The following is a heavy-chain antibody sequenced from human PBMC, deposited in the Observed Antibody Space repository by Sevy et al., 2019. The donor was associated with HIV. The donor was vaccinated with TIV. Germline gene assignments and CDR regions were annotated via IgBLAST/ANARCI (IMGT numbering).Heavy chain of an antibody. CDR1: GGSITSLY. Sequence: SETLSLTCTVSGGSITSLYWNWIRQPPGKGLEWIANIYYNGHINYNPSLRSWVTLSLDTSKNQFSLRLSSVTAAYTAMYYCAGENAWGRGYSWGQGTLVTVSS. D-gene: IGHD1-26*01. V-gene: IGHV4-59*08. CDR2: IYYNGHI. J-gene: IGHJ4*02. CDR3: AGENAWGRGYS.